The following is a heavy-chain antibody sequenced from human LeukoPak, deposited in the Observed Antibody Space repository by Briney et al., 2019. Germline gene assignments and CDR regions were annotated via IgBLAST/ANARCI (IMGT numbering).Heavy chain of an antibody. CDR1: GGSISNSSYY. D-gene: IGHD4-17*01. Sequence: SETLSLTCTVSGGSISNSSYYWGWIRQPPGKGLEWIGSIYYSGSTYYNPSLKSRVTISVDTSKNQFSLKLSSVTAADTAVYYCARLTTVTTYYFDYWGQGTLVTVSS. J-gene: IGHJ4*02. CDR2: IYYSGST. V-gene: IGHV4-39*01. CDR3: ARLTTVTTYYFDY.